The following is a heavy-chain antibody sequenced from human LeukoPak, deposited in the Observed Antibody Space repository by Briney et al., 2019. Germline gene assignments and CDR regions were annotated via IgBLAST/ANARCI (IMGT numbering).Heavy chain of an antibody. V-gene: IGHV3-66*01. J-gene: IGHJ4*02. D-gene: IGHD5-18*01. CDR2: TYSGGNT. Sequence: GGSLRLSCAASGFTVSSNYMCWVRQAPGKGLEWVSVTYSGGNTNYADSVKGRFTVSRDNSKNTLYLQMNSLRVEDTAVYYCARAGYSYNDDYWGQGTLVTVSS. CDR3: ARAGYSYNDDY. CDR1: GFTVSSNY.